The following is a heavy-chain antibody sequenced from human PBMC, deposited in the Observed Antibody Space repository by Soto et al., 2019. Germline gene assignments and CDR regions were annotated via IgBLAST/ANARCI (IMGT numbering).Heavy chain of an antibody. CDR3: GRVVEGATRHTDFDS. CDR2: VYYSGGA. CDR1: GVSIHNSHSF. J-gene: IGHJ5*01. V-gene: IGHV4-39*01. D-gene: IGHD2-21*01. Sequence: PSETLSLTCAVSGVSIHNSHSFWGWIRHPPGKGLEFIANVYYSGGAHYNPSFKSRVTISVDTATNQASLRMSSVTAADTAVYFCGRVVEGATRHTDFDSWGQGTLVTVSS.